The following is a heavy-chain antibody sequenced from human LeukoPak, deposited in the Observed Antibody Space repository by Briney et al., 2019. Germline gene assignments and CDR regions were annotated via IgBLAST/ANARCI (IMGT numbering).Heavy chain of an antibody. CDR1: GYTFTDCY. D-gene: IGHD5-18*01. CDR3: ATCQGYSYGNYYYYMDV. J-gene: IGHJ6*03. Sequence: ASVKVSCKASGYTFTDCYMHWVQPAPGKGLEWMGRGDPEDGETIYAEQFQGRVTITADTSTDTAYMELSSLRSEDTAVYYCATCQGYSYGNYYYYMDVWGKGTTVTVSS. CDR2: GDPEDGET. V-gene: IGHV1-69-2*01.